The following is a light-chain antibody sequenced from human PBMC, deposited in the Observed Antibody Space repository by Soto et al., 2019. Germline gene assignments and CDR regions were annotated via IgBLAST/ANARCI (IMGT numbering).Light chain of an antibody. CDR1: QSISSW. CDR3: QQYNSYWRT. V-gene: IGKV1-5*01. Sequence: DIQMTQSPSTLSASVGDRVTITCRASQSISSWLAWYQQTPGKAPKLLIYDASSLESGVPSRFSGSGSGTEFTLTISSLQPDDFATYYCQQYNSYWRTFGQGTKVDIK. J-gene: IGKJ1*01. CDR2: DAS.